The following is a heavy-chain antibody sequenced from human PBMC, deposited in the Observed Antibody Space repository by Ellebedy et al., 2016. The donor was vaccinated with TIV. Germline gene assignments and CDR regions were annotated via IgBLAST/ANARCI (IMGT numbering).Heavy chain of an antibody. CDR3: ARLTADYYDSSGYFDWDY. D-gene: IGHD3-22*01. Sequence: ASVKVSCKGSGYRFTSYWINWVRQMPGKGLEWMGRIDPSDSYTNYSPSFQGHVTISADKSITTAYLQWSSLNASDTAMYYCARLTADYYDSSGYFDWDYWGQGTLVTVSS. J-gene: IGHJ4*02. V-gene: IGHV5-10-1*01. CDR1: GYRFTSYW. CDR2: IDPSDSYT.